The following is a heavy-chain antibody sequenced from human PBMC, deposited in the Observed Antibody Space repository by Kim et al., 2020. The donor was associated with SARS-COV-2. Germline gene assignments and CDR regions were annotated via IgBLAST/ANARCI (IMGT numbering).Heavy chain of an antibody. CDR1: GGSISRSSYY. D-gene: IGHD1-1*01. J-gene: IGHJ2*01. Sequence: SETLSLTCTVSGGSISRSSYYWAWIRQPPGKGLEWIGRIYYSGSSYSNPSLKSRVTLSVDTSKNQFSLNLRSVTAADTAVYYCARAGPLEWYFDLWGRG. CDR2: IYYSGSS. V-gene: IGHV4-39*01. CDR3: ARAGPLEWYFDL.